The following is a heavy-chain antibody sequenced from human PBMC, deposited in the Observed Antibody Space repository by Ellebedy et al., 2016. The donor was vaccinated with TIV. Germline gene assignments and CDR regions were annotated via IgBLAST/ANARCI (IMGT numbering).Heavy chain of an antibody. Sequence: GGSLRLSCAASGFTFSGSAMHWVRQAPGKGLEWVGRIRRKANNHATTYAASVKGRFTISRDDSKNMAYLQMDSLKTGDTAVYYCANRANYDILLADYSSLDYWGQGTLVTVSS. CDR3: ANRANYDILLADYSSLDY. CDR2: IRRKANNHAT. V-gene: IGHV3-73*01. J-gene: IGHJ4*02. CDR1: GFTFSGSA. D-gene: IGHD3-9*01.